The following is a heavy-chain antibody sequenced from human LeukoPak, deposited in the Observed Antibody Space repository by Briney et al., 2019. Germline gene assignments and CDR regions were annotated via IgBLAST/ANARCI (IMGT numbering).Heavy chain of an antibody. CDR2: IKEDGSEK. J-gene: IGHJ4*02. D-gene: IGHD3-22*01. Sequence: GGSLRLSCAASGFTFSSFGIHWVRHAPGQGLESVANIKEDGSEKYFVDSVRGRFTISRDNAKNSLYLQMESLRAEDTAVYYCARGEYYYDGGYWGQGTLVTVSS. CDR3: ARGEYYYDGGY. CDR1: GFTFSSFG. V-gene: IGHV3-7*04.